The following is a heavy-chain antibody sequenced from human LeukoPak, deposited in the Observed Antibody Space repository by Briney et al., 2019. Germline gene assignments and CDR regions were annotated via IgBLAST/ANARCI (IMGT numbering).Heavy chain of an antibody. J-gene: IGHJ4*02. Sequence: SETLSLTYTVSGGSISSSSYYWGWIRQPPGKGLEWIGSIYYGGSTYYNPSLKSRVTISVDTSKNQFSLKLSSVTAADTAVYYCARTTPREDWGGVDYWGQGTLVTVSS. CDR3: ARTTPREDWGGVDY. CDR1: GGSISSSSYY. V-gene: IGHV4-39*01. D-gene: IGHD7-27*01. CDR2: IYYGGST.